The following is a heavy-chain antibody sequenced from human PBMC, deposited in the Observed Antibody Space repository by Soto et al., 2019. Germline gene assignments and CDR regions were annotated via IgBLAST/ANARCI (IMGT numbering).Heavy chain of an antibody. CDR3: ARGSAYYYDSSAPEN. CDR1: GGTFSSYT. D-gene: IGHD3-22*01. V-gene: IGHV1-69*02. Sequence: GASVKVSCKASGGTFSSYTISWVRQAPGQGLEWMGRIIPILGIANYAQKFQGRVTITADKSTSTAYMELSSLRSEDTAVYYCARGSAYYYDSSAPENWGQGTLDTVSS. J-gene: IGHJ4*02. CDR2: IIPILGIA.